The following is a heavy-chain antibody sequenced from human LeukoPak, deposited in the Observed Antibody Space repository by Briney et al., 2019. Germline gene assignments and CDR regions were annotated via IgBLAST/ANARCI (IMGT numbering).Heavy chain of an antibody. V-gene: IGHV4-34*01. CDR2: INHSGST. Sequence: SETLSLTCAVYGGSFSGYYWSWIRQPPGKGLEWIGEINHSGSTNYNPSLESRVTISVDTSKNQFSLKLSSVTAADTAVYYCARADIVGAQNWGQGTLVTVSS. J-gene: IGHJ4*02. D-gene: IGHD1-26*01. CDR3: ARADIVGAQN. CDR1: GGSFSGYY.